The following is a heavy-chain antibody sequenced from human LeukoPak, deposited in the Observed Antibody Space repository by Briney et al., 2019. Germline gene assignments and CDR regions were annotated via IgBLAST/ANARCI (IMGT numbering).Heavy chain of an antibody. CDR1: GGTFSNYA. J-gene: IGHJ6*03. CDR3: ASRRLREGWRVYYYMDV. V-gene: IGHV1-69*05. CDR2: IIPIFGTA. Sequence: SVKVSCKASGGTFSNYAISWVRQAPGQGLEWMGGIIPIFGTADYAQKFQGRVTITTDESTSTAYMELSSLRSEDTAVYYCASRRLREGWRVYYYMDVWGKGTTVTVSS.